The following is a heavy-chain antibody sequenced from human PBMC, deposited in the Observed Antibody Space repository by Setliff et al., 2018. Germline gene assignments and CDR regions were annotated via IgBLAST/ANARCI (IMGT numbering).Heavy chain of an antibody. CDR2: ISGSSTYI. Sequence: GGSLRLSCAASGFTFSSYAMSWVRQAPGKGLEWVSSISGSSTYIYYADSVKGRFTVSRDNAKNSLYLQMNSLRAEDTAVYYCAREDEADYYYYYGMDVWGQGTTVTVSS. CDR1: GFTFSSYA. J-gene: IGHJ6*02. D-gene: IGHD6-13*01. CDR3: AREDEADYYYYYGMDV. V-gene: IGHV3-21*01.